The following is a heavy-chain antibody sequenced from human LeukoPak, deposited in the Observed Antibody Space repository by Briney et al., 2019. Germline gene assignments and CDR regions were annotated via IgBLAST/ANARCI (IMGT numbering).Heavy chain of an antibody. CDR3: AKDYVLRIAAAGFDY. CDR1: GFTFSSYA. J-gene: IGHJ4*02. Sequence: PGGSLRLSCAASGFTFSSYAMSWVRQAPGEGLEWVSAISGSGGSTYYADSVKGRFTISRDNSKNTLYLQMNSLRAEDTAVYYCAKDYVLRIAAAGFDYWGQGTLVTVSS. D-gene: IGHD6-13*01. CDR2: ISGSGGST. V-gene: IGHV3-23*01.